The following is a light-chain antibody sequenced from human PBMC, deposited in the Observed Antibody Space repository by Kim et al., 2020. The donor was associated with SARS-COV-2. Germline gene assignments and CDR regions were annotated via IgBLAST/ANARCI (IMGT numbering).Light chain of an antibody. Sequence: ATINCKSSQSSLYSSNNKNCLAWYQQKPGHSPKLLFYRASTRESGVPDRFSGGGSGTDFTLTISSLQAEDVAIYYCQQYNRSPLTFGQGTRLEIK. CDR2: RAS. CDR3: QQYNRSPLT. CDR1: QSSLYSSNNKNC. V-gene: IGKV4-1*01. J-gene: IGKJ5*01.